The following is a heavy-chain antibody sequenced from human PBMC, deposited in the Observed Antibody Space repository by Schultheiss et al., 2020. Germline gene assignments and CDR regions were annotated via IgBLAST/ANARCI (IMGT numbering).Heavy chain of an antibody. J-gene: IGHJ4*02. V-gene: IGHV3-21*04. Sequence: GGSLRLSCAASGFTFSSYSMNWVRQAPGKGLEWVSSISSSSSYIYYADSVKGRFTISRDNSKNTLYLQMNSLRAEDTAVYYCARESVGYCSGGSCYSGRYFDYWGQGTLVTVSS. CDR1: GFTFSSYS. D-gene: IGHD2-15*01. CDR3: ARESVGYCSGGSCYSGRYFDY. CDR2: ISSSSSYI.